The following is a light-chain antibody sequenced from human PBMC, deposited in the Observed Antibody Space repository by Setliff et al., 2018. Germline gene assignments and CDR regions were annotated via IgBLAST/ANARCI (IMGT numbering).Light chain of an antibody. Sequence: QSALAQPASVSGSLGQSITISCTGTSNDVGGYNYVSWYKQHPGEAPQLMIYAVTKRPSGVSNRFSGSKSGKAASLTISGLQAEDEADYYRCSYVRGSAYVFGTGTKVTVL. CDR1: SNDVGGYNY. CDR3: CSYVRGSAYV. V-gene: IGLV2-14*03. J-gene: IGLJ1*01. CDR2: AVT.